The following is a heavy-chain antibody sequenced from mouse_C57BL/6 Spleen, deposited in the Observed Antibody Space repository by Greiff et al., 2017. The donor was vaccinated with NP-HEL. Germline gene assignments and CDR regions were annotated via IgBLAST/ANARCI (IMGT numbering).Heavy chain of an antibody. D-gene: IGHD1-1*01. CDR1: GYTFTDHT. J-gene: IGHJ1*03. V-gene: IGHV1-78*01. CDR2: IYPRDGST. Sequence: VKLQESDAELVKPGASVKISCKVSGYTFTDHTIHWMKQRPEQGLEWIGYIYPRDGSTKYNEKFKGKATLTADKSSSTAYMQLNSLTSEDSAVYFCASRYYYGSSPYWYFDVWGTGTTVTVSS. CDR3: ASRYYYGSSPYWYFDV.